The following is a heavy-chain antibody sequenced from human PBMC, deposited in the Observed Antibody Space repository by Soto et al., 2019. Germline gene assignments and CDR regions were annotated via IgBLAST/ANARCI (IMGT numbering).Heavy chain of an antibody. CDR2: FDPEEGEI. V-gene: IGHV1-24*01. CDR1: GHSLTDLS. CDR3: ARQRATCFYDFDS. Sequence: ASVKVSCKVAGHSLTDLSMHWVRQGPGRGLEWLGGFDPEEGEIIYAQNFQGRIRLTEDTSTDTAFMELNSLKSEDTAIYYCARQRATCFYDFDSWGRGTLVTVP. J-gene: IGHJ4*02. D-gene: IGHD3-16*01.